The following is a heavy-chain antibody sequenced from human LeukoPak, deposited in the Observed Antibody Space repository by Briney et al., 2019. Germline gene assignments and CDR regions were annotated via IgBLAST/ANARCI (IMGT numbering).Heavy chain of an antibody. D-gene: IGHD1-1*01. Sequence: GGSLRLSCAASGFTFSSYAMHWVRQAPGKELEWVAVISYDGSNKYYADSVKGRFTISRDNSKNTLYLQMNSLRAEDTAVYYCAREYNYYYYYYMDVWGKGTTVTVSS. J-gene: IGHJ6*03. V-gene: IGHV3-30*01. CDR2: ISYDGSNK. CDR3: AREYNYYYYYYMDV. CDR1: GFTFSSYA.